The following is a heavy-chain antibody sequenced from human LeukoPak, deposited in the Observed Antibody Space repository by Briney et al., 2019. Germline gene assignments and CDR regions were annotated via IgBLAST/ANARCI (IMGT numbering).Heavy chain of an antibody. CDR3: ARRSSGSPPYYFGY. D-gene: IGHD1-26*01. J-gene: IGHJ4*02. CDR1: GVTLSTYA. V-gene: IGHV3-23*01. CDR2: ISSSGSGDNT. Sequence: PGGSLRLSCAASGVTLSTYAMSWARQAPGKGLEWVSGISSSGSGDNTYYADSVKGRFTISRDNAKNTLYLQMNSLRAEDTAVYYCARRSSGSPPYYFGYWGQGTLVTVSS.